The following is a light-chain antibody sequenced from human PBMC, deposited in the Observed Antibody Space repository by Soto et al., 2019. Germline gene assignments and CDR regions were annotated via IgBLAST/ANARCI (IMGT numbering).Light chain of an antibody. CDR2: KAS. V-gene: IGKV1-5*03. J-gene: IGKJ1*01. CDR1: QSISSY. CDR3: QQYKTFWT. Sequence: DIQMPQSPSSLSASVGDRVTITCRASQSISSYLNWYQQKPGKAPKLLIYKASSLESGVPSRFSGSASGTEFTLTISSLQPDDFATYYCQQYKTFWTFGQGTKVDIK.